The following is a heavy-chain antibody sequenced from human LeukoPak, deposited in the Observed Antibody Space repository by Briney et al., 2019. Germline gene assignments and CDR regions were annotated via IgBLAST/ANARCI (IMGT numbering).Heavy chain of an antibody. CDR1: GFPFSGYW. CDR2: IYSGGST. D-gene: IGHD1-26*01. Sequence: GGSLRLSCAASGFPFSGYWMTWVRQAPGKGLEWVSVIYSGGSTYYADSVKGRFTISRHNSKNTLYLQMNSLRPQDTAVYYCARDLVVGTTKRDYWGQGTLVTVSS. CDR3: ARDLVVGTTKRDY. V-gene: IGHV3-53*04. J-gene: IGHJ4*02.